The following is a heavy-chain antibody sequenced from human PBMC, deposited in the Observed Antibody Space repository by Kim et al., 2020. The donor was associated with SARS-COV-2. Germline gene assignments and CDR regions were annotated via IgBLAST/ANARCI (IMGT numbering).Heavy chain of an antibody. J-gene: IGHJ3*02. CDR1: GYTFTGYY. CDR3: ARDYRNLGITMIVVRNEGAFDI. Sequence: ASVKVSCKASGYTFTGYYMHWVRQAPGQGLEWMGRINPNSGGTNYAQKFQGRVTMTRDTSISTAYMELSRLRSDDTAVYYCARDYRNLGITMIVVRNEGAFDIWGQGTMVTVSS. D-gene: IGHD3-22*01. V-gene: IGHV1-2*06. CDR2: INPNSGGT.